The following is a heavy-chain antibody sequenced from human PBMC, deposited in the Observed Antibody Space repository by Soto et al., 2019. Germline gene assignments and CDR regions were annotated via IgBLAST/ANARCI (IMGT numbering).Heavy chain of an antibody. V-gene: IGHV3-30-3*01. D-gene: IGHD5-12*01. CDR1: GFTFSSYA. J-gene: IGHJ4*02. CDR3: ARDEEMATISLFDF. Sequence: QVQLVESGGGVVQPGRSLRLSCAASGFTFSSYAMHWVRQAPGKGLEWVAVISYDGSNKYYADSVKGLFTISRDNSKITLYLQMNSVRAEDPAVYYCARDEEMATISLFDFWGQGTLVTVSS. CDR2: ISYDGSNK.